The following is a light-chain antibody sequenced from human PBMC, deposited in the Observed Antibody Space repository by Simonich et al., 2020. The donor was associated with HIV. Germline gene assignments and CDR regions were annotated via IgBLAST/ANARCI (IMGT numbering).Light chain of an antibody. CDR2: GAS. J-gene: IGKJ2*01. V-gene: IGKV4-1*01. CDR1: QSVLYSSNSKNY. Sequence: DIVMTQSPDSLAVSLGERATINCKSSQSVLYSSNSKNYLAWFQQKPGQPPRLLIYGASTRATGIPARFSGSGSGTDFTLTISSLEPEDFAVYYCQQRSNWPPEYTFGQGTKLEIK. CDR3: QQRSNWPPEYT.